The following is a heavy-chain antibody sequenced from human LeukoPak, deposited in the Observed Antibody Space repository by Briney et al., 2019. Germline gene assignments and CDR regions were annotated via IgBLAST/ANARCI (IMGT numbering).Heavy chain of an antibody. Sequence: GGSLRLSCAASGFTFSSYGMHWVRQAPGKGLEWVAVISYDGSNKYYADSVKGRFTISRDNSKNTLYLQMNSQRAEDTAVYYCAKLYYDSSGRAADAFDIWGQGTMVTVSS. CDR1: GFTFSSYG. J-gene: IGHJ3*02. CDR2: ISYDGSNK. CDR3: AKLYYDSSGRAADAFDI. V-gene: IGHV3-30*18. D-gene: IGHD3-22*01.